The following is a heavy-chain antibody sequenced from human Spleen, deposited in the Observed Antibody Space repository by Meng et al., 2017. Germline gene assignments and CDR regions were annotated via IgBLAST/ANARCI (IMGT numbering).Heavy chain of an antibody. CDR2: IYYSGTA. CDR3: ARASVVYTVPLPPDY. V-gene: IGHV4-30-4*01. J-gene: IGHJ4*02. D-gene: IGHD2-8*02. Sequence: QVQLQESGPGLVKPSQTLSLTCTVSGASISSGDYYWSWVRQPPGKGLEWIGYIYYSGTAYYNPSLRSRVTISVDTSKNQFSLELTSVTAADTAVYYCARASVVYTVPLPPDYWGQGTLVTVSS. CDR1: GASISSGDYY.